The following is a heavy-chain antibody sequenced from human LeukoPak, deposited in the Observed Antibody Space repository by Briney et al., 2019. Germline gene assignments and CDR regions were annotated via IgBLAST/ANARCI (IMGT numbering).Heavy chain of an antibody. CDR3: AREQVDWFDP. CDR1: GGSISSSSYY. J-gene: IGHJ5*02. CDR2: IYYSGST. D-gene: IGHD2-15*01. V-gene: IGHV4-39*07. Sequence: SETLSLTCTVSGGSISSSSYYWGWIRQPPGKGLEWIGSIYYSGSTYYNPSLKSRVTISVDTSKNQFSLKLSSVTAADPAVYYCAREQVDWFDPWGQGTLVTVSS.